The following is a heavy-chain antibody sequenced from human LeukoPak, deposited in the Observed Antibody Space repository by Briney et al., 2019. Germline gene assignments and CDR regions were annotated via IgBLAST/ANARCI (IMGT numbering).Heavy chain of an antibody. CDR1: GYTFTSYG. D-gene: IGHD6-13*01. CDR2: ISAYNGNT. V-gene: IGHV1-18*01. Sequence: ASVKVSCKASGYTFTSYGISWVRQAPGQGLEWMGWISAYNGNTNYAQKLQGRVTMTTDTSTSTAYMELRSLRSEDTAVYYCARGLYSSSWYPTYYYYGMDVWGQGTTVTVSS. CDR3: ARGLYSSSWYPTYYYYGMDV. J-gene: IGHJ6*02.